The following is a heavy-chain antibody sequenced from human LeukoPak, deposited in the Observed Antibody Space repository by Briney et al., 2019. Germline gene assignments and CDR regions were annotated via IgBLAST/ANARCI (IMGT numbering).Heavy chain of an antibody. V-gene: IGHV4-39*01. Sequence: SETLSLTCTVSGGSISSSSYYWGWIRPPPGKGLEWIGSIYYSGSTYYNPSLKSRVTISVDTSKNQFSLKLSSVTAADTAVYYCARGYGDYVWHFDLWGRGTLVTVSS. CDR1: GGSISSSSYY. J-gene: IGHJ2*01. CDR3: ARGYGDYVWHFDL. D-gene: IGHD4-17*01. CDR2: IYYSGST.